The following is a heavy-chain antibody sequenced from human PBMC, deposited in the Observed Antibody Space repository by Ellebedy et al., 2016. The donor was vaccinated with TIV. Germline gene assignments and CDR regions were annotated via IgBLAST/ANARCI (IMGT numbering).Heavy chain of an antibody. D-gene: IGHD6-13*01. Sequence: SETLSLTCTVSGGSINNYYWSWIRQPPGKGLEWIGYIYYSGSTHYNPSLKSRVTISVETSKNKFSLKLSSLTAADTAVYYCARTKAVAGTFCFDYWGQGTLVTVSS. CDR3: ARTKAVAGTFCFDY. J-gene: IGHJ4*02. V-gene: IGHV4-59*01. CDR1: GGSINNYY. CDR2: IYYSGST.